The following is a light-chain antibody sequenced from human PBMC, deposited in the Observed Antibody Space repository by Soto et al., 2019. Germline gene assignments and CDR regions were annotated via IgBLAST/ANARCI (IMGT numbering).Light chain of an antibody. Sequence: EVVLTQSPVTVSLSPGERATLSCRDGQSVSNHLAWYQQKPGQAPRLLIYDASNRATGIPARFSGSGSGTDFTLTITSLDSEDFAVYYCQHRGRFGQGTKVDIK. CDR1: QSVSNH. CDR2: DAS. J-gene: IGKJ1*01. V-gene: IGKV3-11*01. CDR3: QHRGR.